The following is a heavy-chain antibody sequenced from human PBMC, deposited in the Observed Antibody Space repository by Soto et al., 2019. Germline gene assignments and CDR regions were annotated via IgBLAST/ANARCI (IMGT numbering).Heavy chain of an antibody. CDR3: SLGSWSAETFDV. V-gene: IGHV1-69*02. CDR1: GGTFNTYT. Sequence: QVHLIQSGAEVKKPGSSVKVSCKAAGGTFNTYTLFWVRQAPGHGLEWMGRIIPMLTVTNSAQKFQGRLTLTSDKSTGTAFMELTSLRSCDTAVYYCSLGSWSAETFDVWGQGTMVTVSS. D-gene: IGHD2-2*01. CDR2: IIPMLTVT. J-gene: IGHJ3*01.